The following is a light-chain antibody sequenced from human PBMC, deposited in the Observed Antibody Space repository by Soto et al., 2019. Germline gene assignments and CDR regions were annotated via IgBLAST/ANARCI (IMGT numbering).Light chain of an antibody. CDR2: SAS. Sequence: DIVMTQSPATLSLSVGDRATVSCRASQSVTVWLAWYQQKPGKAPHLLSSSASTLETAAPSRFSGSGSQTEFTLTIISLQPDDFATYYCQQYSLYCTFGQGTKVDI. CDR3: QQYSLYCT. CDR1: QSVTVW. V-gene: IGKV1-5*01. J-gene: IGKJ1*01.